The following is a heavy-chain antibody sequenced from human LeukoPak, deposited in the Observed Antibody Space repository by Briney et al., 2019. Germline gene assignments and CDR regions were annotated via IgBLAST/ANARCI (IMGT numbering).Heavy chain of an antibody. D-gene: IGHD5-18*01. CDR2: MNPNSGNT. J-gene: IGHJ6*02. Sequence: ASVKVSCKASGYTFTSYDINWVRQATGQGLEWMGWMNPNSGNTGYTQKLQGRVTMTTDTSTSTAYMELRSLRSDDTAVYYCARSRDTPYGMDVWGQGTTVTVSS. CDR3: ARSRDTPYGMDV. CDR1: GYTFTSYD. V-gene: IGHV1-8*01.